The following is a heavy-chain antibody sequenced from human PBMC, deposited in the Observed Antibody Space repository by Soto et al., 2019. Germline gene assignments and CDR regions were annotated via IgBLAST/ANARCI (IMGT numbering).Heavy chain of an antibody. D-gene: IGHD3-10*01. J-gene: IGHJ4*02. V-gene: IGHV3-33*01. CDR3: ARDLSYGSASD. CDR2: IWYDGSKQ. CDR1: GFIFSSHG. Sequence: QVQLVDSGGGVVQPGRFLRLSCVASGFIFSSHGFHWVRQAPGKGLEWVADIWYDGSKQFYAEAVKGRFTISRDDSKNTLYLQMNSLRVEDTATYYCARDLSYGSASDWGQGTLVTVST.